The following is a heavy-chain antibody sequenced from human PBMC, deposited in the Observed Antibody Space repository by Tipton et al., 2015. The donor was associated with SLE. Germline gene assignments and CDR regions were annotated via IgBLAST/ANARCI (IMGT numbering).Heavy chain of an antibody. Sequence: LRLSCTVSGGSISSYYWSWIRQPPGKGLEWIGHIYYSGSTNYNPSLKSRVTISVDTSKNQFSLKLSSVTAADTAVYYCARERSSTPYYYYYMDVWGKGTTVTVSS. V-gene: IGHV4-59*01. J-gene: IGHJ6*03. CDR3: ARERSSTPYYYYYMDV. CDR1: GGSISSYY. D-gene: IGHD2-2*01. CDR2: IYYSGST.